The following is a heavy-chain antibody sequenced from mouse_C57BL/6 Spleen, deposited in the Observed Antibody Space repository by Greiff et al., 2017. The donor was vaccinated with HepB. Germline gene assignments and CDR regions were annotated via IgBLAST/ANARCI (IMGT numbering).Heavy chain of an antibody. V-gene: IGHV1-50*01. J-gene: IGHJ2*01. CDR1: GYTFTSYW. Sequence: QVQLQQPGAELVKPGASVKLSCKASGYTFTSYWMQWVKQRPGQGLEWIGEIDPSDSYTNYNQKFKGKATLTVDTSSSTAYMQRSSLTSEDSAVYYCARNPTTVVHFDYWGQGTTLTVSS. D-gene: IGHD1-1*01. CDR3: ARNPTTVVHFDY. CDR2: IDPSDSYT.